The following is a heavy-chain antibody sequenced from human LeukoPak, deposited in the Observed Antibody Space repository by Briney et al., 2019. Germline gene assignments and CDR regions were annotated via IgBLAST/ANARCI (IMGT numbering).Heavy chain of an antibody. CDR1: GFTFSSYG. Sequence: GGSLRPSCAASGFTFSSYGMNWVRQAPGKGLEWVSYISNSGSTMYYADSVRGRFTISRDNAKNSLYLQMNSLRAEDTAVYYCARNFASWGQGTLVTVSS. CDR2: ISNSGSTM. J-gene: IGHJ4*02. CDR3: ARNFAS. V-gene: IGHV3-48*03.